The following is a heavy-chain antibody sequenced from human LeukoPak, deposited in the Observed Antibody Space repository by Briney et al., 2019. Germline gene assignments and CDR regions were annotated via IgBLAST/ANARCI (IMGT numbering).Heavy chain of an antibody. V-gene: IGHV4-59*01. D-gene: IGHD1-26*01. CDR2: IYYSGST. CDR3: ASHSGSYAYFDY. Sequence: SETLSLTCTVSGGSISSYYWRWIPQPPGKGLVGIGYIYYSGSTNYNPSLKSRVTISVDTSKNQFSLKLSSVTAADTAVYYCASHSGSYAYFDYWGQGTLVTVSS. J-gene: IGHJ4*02. CDR1: GGSISSYY.